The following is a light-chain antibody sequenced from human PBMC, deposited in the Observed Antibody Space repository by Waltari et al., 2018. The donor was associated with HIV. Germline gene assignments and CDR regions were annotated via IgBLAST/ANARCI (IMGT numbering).Light chain of an antibody. V-gene: IGLV2-8*01. J-gene: IGLJ2*01. CDR3: SSFADRDGFYVL. Sequence: QSALTQPPSASGSPGQSVTLSCTGSNSDLGSYAYVTWYQLHPGKAPKLVISEVTKRPSGVSDRFSGSKSANTAFLTVSGLQAEDEADYYCSSFADRDGFYVLFGGGTRLTVL. CDR2: EVT. CDR1: NSDLGSYAY.